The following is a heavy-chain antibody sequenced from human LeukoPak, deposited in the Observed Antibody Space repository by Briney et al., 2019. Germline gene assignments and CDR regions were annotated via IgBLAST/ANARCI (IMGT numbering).Heavy chain of an antibody. V-gene: IGHV4-59*01. Sequence: PSETLSLTCTVSGGSISSYYWSWIRQPPGKGLEWIGYIYYSGSTNYNPSLKSRVTISVDTSKNQFSLKLSSVTAADTAVYYCARGFTYGYVAFDIWGQGTMVTVSS. CDR1: GGSISSYY. J-gene: IGHJ3*02. D-gene: IGHD5-18*01. CDR3: ARGFTYGYVAFDI. CDR2: IYYSGST.